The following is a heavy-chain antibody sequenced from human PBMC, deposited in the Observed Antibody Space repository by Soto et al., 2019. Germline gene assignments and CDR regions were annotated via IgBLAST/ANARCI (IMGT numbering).Heavy chain of an antibody. J-gene: IGHJ5*02. CDR1: GYTFTSYA. Sequence: ASVKVSCKASGYTFTSYAMHWVRQAPGQRLEWMGWINAGNGNTKYSQKFQGRVTMTRDTSISTAYMELSRLRSDDTAVYYCARDNSRPAARGGWFDPWGQGTLVTVSS. V-gene: IGHV1-3*01. CDR3: ARDNSRPAARGGWFDP. CDR2: INAGNGNT. D-gene: IGHD6-6*01.